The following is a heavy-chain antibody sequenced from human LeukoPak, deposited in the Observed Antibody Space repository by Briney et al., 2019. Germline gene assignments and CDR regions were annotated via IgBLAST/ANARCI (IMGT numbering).Heavy chain of an antibody. Sequence: ASVKVSCKASGYTFTSYYMHWVRQAPGQGLEWMGIINPSGGSTSYAQKFQGRVTMTRDTSTSTVYMELSSLGSEDTAVYYCARDERYYDSSGYYYPLGYWGQGTLVTVSS. CDR2: INPSGGST. CDR3: ARDERYYDSSGYYYPLGY. V-gene: IGHV1-46*01. J-gene: IGHJ4*02. CDR1: GYTFTSYY. D-gene: IGHD3-22*01.